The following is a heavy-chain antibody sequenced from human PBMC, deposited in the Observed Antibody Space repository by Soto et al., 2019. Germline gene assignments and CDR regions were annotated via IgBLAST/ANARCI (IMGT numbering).Heavy chain of an antibody. CDR2: INHSGST. D-gene: IGHD2-8*02. Sequence: QVQLQQWGACLLKPSETLSLTCAVYGASFSGYYWTWIRQPPGTGLEWIGEINHSGSTNYNPSLKSRVTISVDTSKHQCSLKLTSVTAADPAVYYCARDKSTGLFDYWGQGTLVTVSS. J-gene: IGHJ4*02. V-gene: IGHV4-34*01. CDR1: GASFSGYY. CDR3: ARDKSTGLFDY.